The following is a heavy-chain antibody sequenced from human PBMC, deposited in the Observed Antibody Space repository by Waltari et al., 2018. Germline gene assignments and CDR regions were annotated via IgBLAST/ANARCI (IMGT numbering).Heavy chain of an antibody. CDR3: ARTTFVRYFDF. D-gene: IGHD1-1*01. J-gene: IGHJ4*01. Sequence: QVQLQESGPGLVKPSQTLTLTCDVSSGSISIPDYFWSWIRQAPGKGLEWIGSVSYRGITYYIPPLWSRVTISVDTSKNQFSLKLNSVTAADAAVYYCARTTFVRYFDFWGHGTLVTVSS. V-gene: IGHV4-30-4*01. CDR2: VSYRGIT. CDR1: SGSISIPDYF.